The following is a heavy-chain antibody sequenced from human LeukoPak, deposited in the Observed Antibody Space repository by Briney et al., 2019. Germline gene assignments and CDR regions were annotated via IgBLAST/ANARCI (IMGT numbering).Heavy chain of an antibody. CDR3: ARTYYDFWSGYPLVDY. V-gene: IGHV1-18*04. Sequence: ASVKVSCKASGYTFTGYYMHWVRQAPGQGLEWMGWISAHNGNTNYAQKLQGRVTMTTDTSTSTAYMELRSLRSDDTAVCYCARTYYDFWSGYPLVDYWGQGTLVTVSS. D-gene: IGHD3-3*01. CDR2: ISAHNGNT. J-gene: IGHJ4*02. CDR1: GYTFTGYY.